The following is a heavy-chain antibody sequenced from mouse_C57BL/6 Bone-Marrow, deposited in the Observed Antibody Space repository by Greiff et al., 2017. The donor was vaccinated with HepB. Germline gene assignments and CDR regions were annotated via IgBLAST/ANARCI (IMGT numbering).Heavy chain of an antibody. D-gene: IGHD1-1*01. V-gene: IGHV5-12*01. Sequence: EVQLVESGGGLVQPGGSLKLSCAASGFTFSDYYMYWVRQTPEKRLEWVAYISNGGGSTYYPDTVKGRFTISRDNAKNTLYLQMSLLKSEDTAMYYCARPCSSYWYFDVWGTGTTVTVSS. CDR3: ARPCSSYWYFDV. J-gene: IGHJ1*03. CDR2: ISNGGGST. CDR1: GFTFSDYY.